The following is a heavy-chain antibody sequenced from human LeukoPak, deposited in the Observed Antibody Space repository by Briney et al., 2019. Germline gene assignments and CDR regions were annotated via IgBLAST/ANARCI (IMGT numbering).Heavy chain of an antibody. D-gene: IGHD2/OR15-2a*01. Sequence: SETLSLTCDVSGYSISSGYYWGWIRQPPGKGLEWIGSIYHSGSTYYNPSLKSRVTISVDTSKNQFSLKLSSVTAADTAVYYCARQVLLFDYWGQGTLVTVSS. CDR3: ARQVLLFDY. CDR2: IYHSGST. J-gene: IGHJ4*02. CDR1: GYSISSGYY. V-gene: IGHV4-38-2*01.